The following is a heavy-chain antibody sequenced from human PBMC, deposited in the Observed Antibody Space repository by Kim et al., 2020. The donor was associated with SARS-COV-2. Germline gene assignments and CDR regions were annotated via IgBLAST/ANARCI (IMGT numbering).Heavy chain of an antibody. CDR3: AKDRRAEVSWDY. J-gene: IGHJ4*02. Sequence: SYADSVKGRFTISRDNSKNTLYLQMNSLRAEDTAVYYCAKDRRAEVSWDYWGQGTLVTVSS. D-gene: IGHD6-25*01. V-gene: IGHV3-23*01.